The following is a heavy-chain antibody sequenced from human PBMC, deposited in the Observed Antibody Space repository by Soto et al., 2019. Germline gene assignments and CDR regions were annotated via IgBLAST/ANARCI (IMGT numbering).Heavy chain of an antibody. J-gene: IGHJ4*02. D-gene: IGHD1-26*01. CDR1: GYSFTSLD. CDR2: MQPSTGRT. CDR3: ARGVSAGVDY. Sequence: ASVKVSCKASGYSFTSLDINWVRQTAGQGLEWMGWMQPSTGRTGYAQKFQGRVTMTRDTSINTAYMELTTLTSDDTAFYYCARGVSAGVDYWGQGTLVTVSA. V-gene: IGHV1-8*01.